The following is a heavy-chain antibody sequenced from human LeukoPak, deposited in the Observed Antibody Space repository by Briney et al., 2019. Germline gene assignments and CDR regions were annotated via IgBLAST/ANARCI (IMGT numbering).Heavy chain of an antibody. CDR2: IRSSDGST. J-gene: IGHJ4*02. D-gene: IGHD5-18*01. CDR1: GFIFRSFA. Sequence: GGSLRLSCAASGFIFRSFAMSWVRQAPGKGLEWVSIIRSSDGSTNYADSVRGRFTISRDNSKNILYLQMNSLRADDTAVYYCAKGGGTSYGYIPYWGQGSLVAVSS. V-gene: IGHV3-23*01. CDR3: AKGGGTSYGYIPY.